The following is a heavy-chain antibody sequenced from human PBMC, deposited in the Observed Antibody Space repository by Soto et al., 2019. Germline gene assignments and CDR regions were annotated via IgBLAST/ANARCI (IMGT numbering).Heavy chain of an antibody. CDR3: ARVSGWYFLDY. V-gene: IGHV1-3*05. Sequence: QVQLVQSGAEEKKPGASVKVSCKASGYTFTSYAMHWVRQAPGQRLEWMGWINAGNGNTKYSQKFQGRVTITRDTSASTVYMELSSLRSEDTAAYYCARVSGWYFLDYWGQGTLVTVSS. D-gene: IGHD6-19*01. CDR2: INAGNGNT. CDR1: GYTFTSYA. J-gene: IGHJ4*02.